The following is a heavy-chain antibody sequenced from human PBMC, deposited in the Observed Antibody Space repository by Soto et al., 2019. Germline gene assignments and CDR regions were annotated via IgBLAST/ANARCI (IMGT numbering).Heavy chain of an antibody. CDR1: GFTFSSYA. V-gene: IGHV3-30-3*01. D-gene: IGHD3-22*01. Sequence: QVQLVESGGGVVQPGRSLRLSCAASGFTFSSYAMHWVRQAPGKGLEWVAVISYDGSNKYYADSVKGRFTISRDNSKNTLYLQMHSLRAEDTAVYYCARAPTGKVVIEYYWFDPWGQGTLVTVSS. CDR2: ISYDGSNK. J-gene: IGHJ5*02. CDR3: ARAPTGKVVIEYYWFDP.